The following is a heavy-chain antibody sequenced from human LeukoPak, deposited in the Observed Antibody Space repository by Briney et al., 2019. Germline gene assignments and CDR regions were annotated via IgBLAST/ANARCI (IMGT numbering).Heavy chain of an antibody. CDR1: GFTFSSYG. Sequence: GGPLRLSCAASGFTFSSYGMHWVRQAPGKGLEWVAVISYDGSNKYYADSVKGRFTISRDNSKNTLYLQMNSLRAEDTAVYYCAKEGPGDSSGWYRGFVTPLDYWGQGTLVTVSS. CDR3: AKEGPGDSSGWYRGFVTPLDY. J-gene: IGHJ4*02. D-gene: IGHD6-19*01. CDR2: ISYDGSNK. V-gene: IGHV3-30*18.